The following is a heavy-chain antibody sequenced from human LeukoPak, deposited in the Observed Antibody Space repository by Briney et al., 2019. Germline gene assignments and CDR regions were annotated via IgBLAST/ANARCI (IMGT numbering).Heavy chain of an antibody. Sequence: ASVKVSCKASGYTFTSYGISWVRQAPGQGLEWMGWISAYNGNTNYAQKLQGRVTMTTDTSTSTAYMELRSLRSDDTAVYYCARDRGYSSSWYPYDSSGQGAFDIWDQGTMVTVSS. CDR3: ARDRGYSSSWYPYDSSGQGAFDI. D-gene: IGHD6-13*01. CDR2: ISAYNGNT. CDR1: GYTFTSYG. J-gene: IGHJ3*02. V-gene: IGHV1-18*01.